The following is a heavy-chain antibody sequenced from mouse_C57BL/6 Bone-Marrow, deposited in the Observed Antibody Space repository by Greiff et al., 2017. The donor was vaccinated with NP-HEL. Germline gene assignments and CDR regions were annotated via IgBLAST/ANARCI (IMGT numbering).Heavy chain of an antibody. V-gene: IGHV2-5*01. CDR3: AKAYYSNLWYFDV. J-gene: IGHJ1*03. CDR1: GFSLTSYG. CDR2: IWRGGST. D-gene: IGHD2-5*01. Sequence: QVQLQQSGPGLVQPSQSLSITCTVSGFSLTSYGVHWVRQSPGKGLEWLGVIWRGGSTDYNAAFMSRLSITKDNSKSQVFFKMNSLQADDTAIYYCAKAYYSNLWYFDVWGTGTTVTVSS.